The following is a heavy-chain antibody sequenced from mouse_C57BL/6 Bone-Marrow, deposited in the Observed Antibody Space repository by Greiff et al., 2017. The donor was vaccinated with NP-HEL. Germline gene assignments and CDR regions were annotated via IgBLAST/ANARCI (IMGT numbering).Heavy chain of an antibody. J-gene: IGHJ3*01. V-gene: IGHV5-6*01. CDR3: ARLSIYPRNWFAY. D-gene: IGHD2-3*01. Sequence: EVKLMESGGDLVKPGGSLKLSCAASGFTFSSYGMSWVRQTPDKRLEWVATISSGGSYTYYPDSVKGRFTISSDNAKNTLYLQMSSLKSEDTAMYYCARLSIYPRNWFAYWGQGTLVTVSA. CDR2: ISSGGSYT. CDR1: GFTFSSYG.